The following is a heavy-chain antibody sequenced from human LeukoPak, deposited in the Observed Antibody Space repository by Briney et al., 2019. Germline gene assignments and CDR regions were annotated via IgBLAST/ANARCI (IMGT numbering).Heavy chain of an antibody. Sequence: GGSLRLSCVASGFTFSHSWMTWVRQAPGKGLEWVGHIKEDGSSQNYADSVKGRFTISRDNAKNTLYLQMNSLRVEDTAVYHCVRGVGGSTYLDYWGQGALVTVSS. D-gene: IGHD3-16*01. CDR3: VRGVGGSTYLDY. CDR1: GFTFSHSW. CDR2: IKEDGSSQ. J-gene: IGHJ4*02. V-gene: IGHV3-7*01.